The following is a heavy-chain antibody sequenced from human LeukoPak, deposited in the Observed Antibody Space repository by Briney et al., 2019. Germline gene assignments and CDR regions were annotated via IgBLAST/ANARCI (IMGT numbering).Heavy chain of an antibody. CDR1: GYTFTGYY. D-gene: IGHD2-2*02. V-gene: IGHV1-2*02. J-gene: IGHJ5*02. Sequence: ASVKVSCKASGYTFTGYYMHWVRQAPGQGLEWMGWINPNSGGTNYAQKFQGRVTMTRDTSISTAYMELSRLRSDDTAVYYCARVPRRVVVPAAILLDPWGQGTLVTVSS. CDR3: ARVPRRVVVPAAILLDP. CDR2: INPNSGGT.